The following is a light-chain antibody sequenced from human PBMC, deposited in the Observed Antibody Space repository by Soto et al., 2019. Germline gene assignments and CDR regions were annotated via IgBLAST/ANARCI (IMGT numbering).Light chain of an antibody. V-gene: IGKV3-15*01. Sequence: IMMTQSPATLSVSPGERATLSCRASQSVKSSLAWYQQKPGQAPRLLIYGASTRATGIPARFSGSGSGTEFTLTISSLQSEDFAVYYCQQYNNWPRGFGQGTRLEIK. J-gene: IGKJ5*01. CDR3: QQYNNWPRG. CDR2: GAS. CDR1: QSVKSS.